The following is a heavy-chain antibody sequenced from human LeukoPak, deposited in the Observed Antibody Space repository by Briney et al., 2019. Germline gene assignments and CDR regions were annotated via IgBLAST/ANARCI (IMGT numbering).Heavy chain of an antibody. Sequence: GGSLRLPCTTSGFTFGDYDMSWVRQAPGKGLEWVCFIRSKVYGGTPEYAASVKGRFTISRDDSKSIAYLQMNSLKTEDTAVYYCTRVDCSSTSCYISHADYWGRGTLVTVSS. D-gene: IGHD2-2*02. J-gene: IGHJ4*02. CDR2: IRSKVYGGTP. V-gene: IGHV3-49*04. CDR3: TRVDCSSTSCYISHADY. CDR1: GFTFGDYD.